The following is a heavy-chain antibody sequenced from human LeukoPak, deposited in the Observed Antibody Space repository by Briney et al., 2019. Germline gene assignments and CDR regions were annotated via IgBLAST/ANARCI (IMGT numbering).Heavy chain of an antibody. CDR1: GGSFSGYY. Sequence: ASETLSLTCAVYGGSFSGYYWSWIRQPPGKGLEWIGEIDHSGSINYNPSLKSRVTISVDTSKNQFSLKLSSVTAADTAVYYCARVSDYSSGRGYFDYWGQGTLVTVSS. J-gene: IGHJ4*02. CDR3: ARVSDYSSGRGYFDY. D-gene: IGHD6-19*01. CDR2: IDHSGSI. V-gene: IGHV4-34*01.